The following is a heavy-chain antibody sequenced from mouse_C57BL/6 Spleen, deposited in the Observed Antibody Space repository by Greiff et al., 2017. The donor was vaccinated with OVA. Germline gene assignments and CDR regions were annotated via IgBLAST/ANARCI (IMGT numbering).Heavy chain of an antibody. V-gene: IGHV5-9*01. J-gene: IGHJ3*01. CDR1: GFTFSSYT. Sequence: EVKLVESGGGLVKPGGSLKLSCAASGFTFSSYTMSWVRQTPEKRLEWVATISGGGGNTYYPDSVKGRFTISRDNAKNTLYLQMSSLRSEDTALYYCARHEGYYYGSSYGFAYWGQGTLVTVSA. CDR2: ISGGGGNT. D-gene: IGHD1-1*01. CDR3: ARHEGYYYGSSYGFAY.